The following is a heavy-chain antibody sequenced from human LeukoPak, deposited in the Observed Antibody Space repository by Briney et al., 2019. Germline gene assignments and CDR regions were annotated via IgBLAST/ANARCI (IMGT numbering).Heavy chain of an antibody. Sequence: GGSLRLSCAASGFTFSSYGMHWVRQAPGKGLEWVAVISYDGSNKYYADSVKGRFTISRDNSKNTLYLQINSLRAEDTAVYYCAKFSGPFDYWGQGTLVTVSS. CDR1: GFTFSSYG. D-gene: IGHD3-10*01. CDR2: ISYDGSNK. CDR3: AKFSGPFDY. V-gene: IGHV3-30*18. J-gene: IGHJ4*02.